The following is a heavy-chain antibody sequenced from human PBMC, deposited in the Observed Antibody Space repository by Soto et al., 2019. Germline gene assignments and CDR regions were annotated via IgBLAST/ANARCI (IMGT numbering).Heavy chain of an antibody. CDR2: IYYSGST. J-gene: IGHJ4*02. CDR1: DGSISSGGYY. CDR3: AREPRY. Sequence: PSETLSLSCTVADGSISSGGYYWNWIRQHPGKGLEWIGYIYYSGSTYYNPSLKSRVTISVDTSKNQFSLKLSSVTAADTAVYYCAREPRYWGQGTLVTVSS. V-gene: IGHV4-31*03.